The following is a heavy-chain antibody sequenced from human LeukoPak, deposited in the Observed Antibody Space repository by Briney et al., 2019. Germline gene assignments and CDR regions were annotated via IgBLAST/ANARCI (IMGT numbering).Heavy chain of an antibody. D-gene: IGHD6-6*01. J-gene: IGHJ5*02. CDR1: GGSISSYY. Sequence: KPSETLSLTCNVSGGSISSYYWSWIRQPPGKGLEWIGYIYYSGSTNYNPSLKSRVTISVDTSKNQFSLKLSSVTAADTAVYYCARGGYSSSTNWFDPWGQGTLVTVSS. CDR2: IYYSGST. V-gene: IGHV4-59*01. CDR3: ARGGYSSSTNWFDP.